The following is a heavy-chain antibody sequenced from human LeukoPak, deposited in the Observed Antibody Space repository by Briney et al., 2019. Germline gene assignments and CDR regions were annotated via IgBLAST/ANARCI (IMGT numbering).Heavy chain of an antibody. CDR3: AEEVGSTYSTFDY. CDR1: GFTFSDYA. Sequence: GGSLRLSCAASGFTFSDYAMSWVRQAPGKGLEWVSTITGSGGTTYYADSVKGRFTTSRDNSKNTLYLQMISLRTEDTAVYYCAEEVGSTYSTFDYWGQGALVTVSS. D-gene: IGHD1-26*01. CDR2: ITGSGGTT. J-gene: IGHJ4*02. V-gene: IGHV3-23*01.